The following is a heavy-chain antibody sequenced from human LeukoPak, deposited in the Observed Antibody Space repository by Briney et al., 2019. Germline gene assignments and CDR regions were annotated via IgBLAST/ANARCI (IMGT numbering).Heavy chain of an antibody. J-gene: IGHJ6*03. D-gene: IGHD1-14*01. CDR2: IYYSGGT. Sequence: PSETLSLTCTVSGGSISSSSYYWGWIRQPPGKGLEWIGSIYYSGGTYYNPSLKSRVTISVDTSKNQFSLKLSSVTAADTAVYYCARPRSYYYMDVWGKGTTVTVSS. V-gene: IGHV4-39*01. CDR1: GGSISSSSYY. CDR3: ARPRSYYYMDV.